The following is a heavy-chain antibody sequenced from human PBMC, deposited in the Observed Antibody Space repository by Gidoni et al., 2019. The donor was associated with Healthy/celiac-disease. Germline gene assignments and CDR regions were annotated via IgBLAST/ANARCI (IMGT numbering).Heavy chain of an antibody. D-gene: IGHD3-22*01. CDR1: GFPFSSYS. V-gene: IGHV3-21*01. CDR3: ARDLWYYDSSGYSN. CDR2: ISSSSSYI. Sequence: EVQLVESGGGLVKPGGSLRLSCAASGFPFSSYSMNWVRQAPGKGLEWVSAISSSSSYIYYADSVKGRFTISRDNAKNSLYLQMNSLRAEDTAVYYCARDLWYYDSSGYSNWGQGTLVTVSS. J-gene: IGHJ4*02.